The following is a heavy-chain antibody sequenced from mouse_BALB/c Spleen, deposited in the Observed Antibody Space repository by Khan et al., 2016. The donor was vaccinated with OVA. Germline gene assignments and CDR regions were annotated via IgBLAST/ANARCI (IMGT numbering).Heavy chain of an antibody. CDR3: ARSPYGNFAY. J-gene: IGHJ3*01. CDR2: INSDGDYT. V-gene: IGHV5-9-1*01. CDR1: GFTFSTFA. D-gene: IGHD2-1*01. Sequence: EVMLVESGGGLVKPGGSLKLSCAASGFTFSTFAMSWVRQTPEKRLEWVATINSDGDYTYYPDNVTGRFTISRDNAKNTLYLQMNSLRSEDTAMYYCARSPYGNFAYWGQGTLVTVSA.